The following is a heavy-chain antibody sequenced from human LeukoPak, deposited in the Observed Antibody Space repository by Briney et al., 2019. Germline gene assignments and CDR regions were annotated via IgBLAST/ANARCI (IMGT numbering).Heavy chain of an antibody. CDR1: GGSFSGYY. D-gene: IGHD3-22*01. CDR2: INHSGST. Sequence: SETLSLTCAVYGGSFSGYYWSWIRQPPGKGLEGIGEINHSGSTNYNPSLKSRVTISVDTSKNQFSLKLSSVTAADTAVYYCARGPGSVDYYDSSGYLDYWGQGTLVTVSS. V-gene: IGHV4-34*01. CDR3: ARGPGSVDYYDSSGYLDY. J-gene: IGHJ4*02.